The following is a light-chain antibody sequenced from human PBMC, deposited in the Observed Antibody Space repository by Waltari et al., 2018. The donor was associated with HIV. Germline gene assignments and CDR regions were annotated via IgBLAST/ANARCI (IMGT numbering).Light chain of an antibody. CDR3: QQYNNWPQV. J-gene: IGKJ2*01. CDR2: GAS. V-gene: IGKV3-15*01. CDR1: QSVSSN. Sequence: EIVMTQSPATLSVSPGDRATLPCRARQSVSSNLAWYQQKPGQAPRLLIYGASTRATGIPARFSGSGSGTEFTLTISSLQSEDFAVYYCQQYNNWPQVFGQGTKLEIK.